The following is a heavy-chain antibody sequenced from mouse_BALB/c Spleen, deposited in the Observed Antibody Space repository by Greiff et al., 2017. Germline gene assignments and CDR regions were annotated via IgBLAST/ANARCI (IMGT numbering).Heavy chain of an antibody. CDR2: ISNGGGST. CDR1: GFTFSSYT. J-gene: IGHJ3*01. V-gene: IGHV5-12-2*01. CDR3: ARPLYGYDWFAY. Sequence: EVHLVESGGGLVQPGGSLKLSCAASGFTFSSYTMSWVRQTPEKRLEWVAYISNGGGSTYYPDTVKGRFTISRDNAKNTLYLQMSSQRSEDTAMYYCARPLYGYDWFAYWGQGTLVTVSA. D-gene: IGHD2-2*01.